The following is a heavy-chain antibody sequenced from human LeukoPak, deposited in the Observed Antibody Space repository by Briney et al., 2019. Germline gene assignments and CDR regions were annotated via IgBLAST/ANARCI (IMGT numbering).Heavy chain of an antibody. V-gene: IGHV1-18*01. CDR1: GYTFTSYG. D-gene: IGHD1-1*01. J-gene: IGHJ4*02. CDR3: ARDIDWTFEY. Sequence: ASVKVSCKASGYTFTSYGFSWVRQAPGQGLEWMGCISAYSGNTNYPQKLQGRVTMTTDTSTSTAYMELRSLTSDDTALYYCARDIDWTFEYWGQGTLVTVSS. CDR2: ISAYSGNT.